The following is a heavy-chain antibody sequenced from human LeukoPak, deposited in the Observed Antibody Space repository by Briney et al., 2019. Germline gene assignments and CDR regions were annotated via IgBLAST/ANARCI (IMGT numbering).Heavy chain of an antibody. V-gene: IGHV4-34*01. D-gene: IGHD5/OR15-5a*01. CDR2: INHSGST. Sequence: SETLSLTCAVYGGSFGGYYWSWIRQPPGKGLEWTGEINHSGSTNYNPSLKSRVTISVDTSKNQFSLKLSSVTAADTAVYYCARESVNDYWGQGTLVTVSS. CDR1: GGSFGGYY. J-gene: IGHJ4*02. CDR3: ARESVNDY.